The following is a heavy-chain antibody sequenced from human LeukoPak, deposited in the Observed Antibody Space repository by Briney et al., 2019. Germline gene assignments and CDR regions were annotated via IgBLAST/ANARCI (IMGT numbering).Heavy chain of an antibody. D-gene: IGHD2-2*02. CDR1: GGSFSGYY. Sequence: SETLSLTCAVYGGSFSGYYWSWIRQPPGKGLEWIGEINHSGSTNYNPSLKSRVTISADTSKNQFSLKLSSVTAADTAVYYCARPQGSHCSSTSCYIRSDAFDIWGQGTMVTVSS. V-gene: IGHV4-34*01. CDR3: ARPQGSHCSSTSCYIRSDAFDI. J-gene: IGHJ3*02. CDR2: INHSGST.